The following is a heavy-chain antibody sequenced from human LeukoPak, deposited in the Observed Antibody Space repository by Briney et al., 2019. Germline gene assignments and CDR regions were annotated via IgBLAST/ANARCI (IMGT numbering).Heavy chain of an antibody. V-gene: IGHV3-48*03. CDR3: AKDESPYYGDYEGLFDY. Sequence: PGGSLRLSCAASGFTFSSYEMNWVRQAPGKGLEWVSYISSSGSTIYYADSVKGRFTISRDNSKNTLYLQMNSLRAEDTAVYYCAKDESPYYGDYEGLFDYWGQGTLVTVSS. CDR2: ISSSGSTI. CDR1: GFTFSSYE. J-gene: IGHJ4*02. D-gene: IGHD4-17*01.